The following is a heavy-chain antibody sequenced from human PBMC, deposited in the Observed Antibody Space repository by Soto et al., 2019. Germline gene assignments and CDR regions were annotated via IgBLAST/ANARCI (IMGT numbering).Heavy chain of an antibody. CDR2: IKTDASEK. J-gene: IGHJ4*01. Sequence: WIRQDTGKGLEWLATIKTDASEKKYVDSVKGRFTVSRDNAKNSLYLQMDSLRAEDTAVYYCARVSGYGSGSSVNHYLGCWGRRTLVTVYS. D-gene: IGHD3-10*01. V-gene: IGHV3-7*01. CDR3: ARVSGYGSGSSVNHYLGC.